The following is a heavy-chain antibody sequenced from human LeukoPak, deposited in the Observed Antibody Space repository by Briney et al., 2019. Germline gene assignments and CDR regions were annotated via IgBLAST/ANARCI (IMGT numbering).Heavy chain of an antibody. CDR3: ARDQGWRDGFNPADD. D-gene: IGHD5-24*01. Sequence: GGSLRLSCVASGFTFSNYAMHWVRQAAGKGLEYVAAISSNGGSTYYAKSVKDRFTISRDNSKNTLYLQMGSLRAEDMAVYYCARDQGWRDGFNPADDWGQGTLVTVSS. V-gene: IGHV3-64*01. CDR2: ISSNGGST. J-gene: IGHJ4*02. CDR1: GFTFSNYA.